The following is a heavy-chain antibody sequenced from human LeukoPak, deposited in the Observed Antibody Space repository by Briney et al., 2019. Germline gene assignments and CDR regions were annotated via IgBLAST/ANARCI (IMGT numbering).Heavy chain of an antibody. Sequence: GGSLRLSCAASGFTFSDSYMTWIRQAPGKGLEWVSFISNNGDSIYYADSVKGRFTTSRDNAKNSLFLQMNSLRAEDTAVYYCGRGHWGLDYWGQGALVTVSS. CDR1: GFTFSDSY. CDR2: ISNNGDSI. J-gene: IGHJ4*02. V-gene: IGHV3-11*04. CDR3: GRGHWGLDY. D-gene: IGHD7-27*01.